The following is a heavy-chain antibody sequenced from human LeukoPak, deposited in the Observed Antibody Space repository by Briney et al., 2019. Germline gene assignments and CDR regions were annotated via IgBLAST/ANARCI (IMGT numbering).Heavy chain of an antibody. D-gene: IGHD6-19*01. Sequence: PGGSLRLSCAASGYTFSSYWMSWVRQVPGKGLEWVANIKQDGSEKYYVDSVKGRFTISRDNAKSSLYLQMNSLRAGDTAMYFCARGRYSSTTYYFDYWGQGALVTVSS. CDR3: ARGRYSSTTYYFDY. V-gene: IGHV3-7*03. CDR2: IKQDGSEK. J-gene: IGHJ4*02. CDR1: GYTFSSYW.